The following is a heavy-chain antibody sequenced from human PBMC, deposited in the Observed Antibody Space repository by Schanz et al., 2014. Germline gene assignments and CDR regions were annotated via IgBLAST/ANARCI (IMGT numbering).Heavy chain of an antibody. CDR1: GASISRHGRFY. J-gene: IGHJ4*02. V-gene: IGHV4-31*03. CDR2: IYYTGGT. Sequence: QVQLQASGPGLVKPSQTLTLTCTVSGASISRHGRFYWSWIRQHPEKGLEWIGYIYYTGGTYYNPSLKSRVLISVDTSKNQFSLRLSTVTAADTAVYYCARTDYTSSAGRFFFDFWDQGSPVTVSS. D-gene: IGHD4-4*01. CDR3: ARTDYTSSAGRFFFDF.